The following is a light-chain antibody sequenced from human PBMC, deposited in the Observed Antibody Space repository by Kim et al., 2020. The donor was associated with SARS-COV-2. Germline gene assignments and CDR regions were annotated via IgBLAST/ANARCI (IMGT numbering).Light chain of an antibody. CDR3: RQHYNWPLT. Sequence: EIVMTQSPGTLSVSPGERATVSCRASQNVNNRLVWYQHKLGQAPRLLLYAVSTRATGVPARFSGSGSGTEFTLTISNVQSEDLAIYYCRQHYNWPLTFGGGTKVDIK. CDR2: AVS. CDR1: QNVNNR. J-gene: IGKJ4*01. V-gene: IGKV3-15*01.